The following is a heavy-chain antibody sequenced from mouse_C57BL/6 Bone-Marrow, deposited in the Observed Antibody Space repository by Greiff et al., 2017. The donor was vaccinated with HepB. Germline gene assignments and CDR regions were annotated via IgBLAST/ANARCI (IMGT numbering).Heavy chain of an antibody. CDR1: GYTFTSYW. J-gene: IGHJ2*01. Sequence: QVQLQQPGAELVKPGASVKLSCKASGYTFTSYWMQWVKQRPGQGLEWIGEIDPSDSYTNYNQKFKGKATLTVDTSSSTAYMQLSSLTSEDSAVYYCARNWEYYFDYWGQGTTLTVSS. CDR3: ARNWEYYFDY. V-gene: IGHV1-50*01. CDR2: IDPSDSYT. D-gene: IGHD4-1*01.